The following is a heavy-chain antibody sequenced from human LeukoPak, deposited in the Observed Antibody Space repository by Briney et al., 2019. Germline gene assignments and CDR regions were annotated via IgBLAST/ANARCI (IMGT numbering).Heavy chain of an antibody. J-gene: IGHJ4*02. V-gene: IGHV1-69*13. Sequence: GASVKVSCKASGGTFSSCTISWVRQAPGQGLEWMGGITPIFGTANYAQKFQGRVTITAVESMCTAYMELSSLRSEDTAVYYCARGWLAETTVVTPYNYWGQGTLVTVSS. CDR1: GGTFSSCT. D-gene: IGHD4-23*01. CDR3: ARGWLAETTVVTPYNY. CDR2: ITPIFGTA.